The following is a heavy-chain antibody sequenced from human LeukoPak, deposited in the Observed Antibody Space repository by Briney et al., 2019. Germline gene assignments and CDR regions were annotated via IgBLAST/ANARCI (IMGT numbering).Heavy chain of an antibody. CDR3: ARSERLGRGYFDY. CDR2: ISSSSSYI. J-gene: IGHJ4*02. Sequence: GGSLRLSCAASGFTFSSYSMNWVRQAPGKGLEWVSSISSSSSYIYYADSVKGRFTISRDNAKNSLYLQMNSLRAEDTAVYYCARSERLGRGYFDYWGQGTLVTVSS. CDR1: GFTFSSYS. D-gene: IGHD7-27*01. V-gene: IGHV3-21*01.